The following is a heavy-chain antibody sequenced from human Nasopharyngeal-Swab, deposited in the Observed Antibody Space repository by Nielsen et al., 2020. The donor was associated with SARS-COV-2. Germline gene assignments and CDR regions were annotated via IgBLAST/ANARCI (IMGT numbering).Heavy chain of an antibody. D-gene: IGHD2-15*01. V-gene: IGHV3-23*01. CDR2: ISGSGGST. Sequence: WIRQPPGKGLEGVSAISGSGGSTYYADSVKGRFTISRDNSKNTLYLQMNSLRAEDTAVYYCAKNPPCSDYFDYWGQGTLVTVSS. CDR3: AKNPPCSDYFDY. J-gene: IGHJ4*02.